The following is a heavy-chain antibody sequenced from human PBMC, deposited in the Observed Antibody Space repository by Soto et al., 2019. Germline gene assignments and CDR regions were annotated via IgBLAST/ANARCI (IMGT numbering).Heavy chain of an antibody. D-gene: IGHD4-17*01. CDR2: VYYSGTT. CDR1: GGSVSNKTYY. J-gene: IGHJ4*02. CDR3: ARTTAVPNTLRSRYFFDY. V-gene: IGHV4-61*01. Sequence: PSETLSLTCSVSGGSVSNKTYYWSWIRQPPGKRLEWIGYVYYSGTTNYNPSLKSRVPISVDLSTNQFSLRLSSVTTADTALYSCARTTAVPNTLRSRYFFDYWGQGTLVTVSS.